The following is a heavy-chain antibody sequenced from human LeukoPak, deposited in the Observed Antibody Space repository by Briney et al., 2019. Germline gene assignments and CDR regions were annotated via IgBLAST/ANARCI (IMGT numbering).Heavy chain of an antibody. J-gene: IGHJ3*02. V-gene: IGHV4-59*01. CDR3: ARGGGDIVVVPAQSGAFDI. Sequence: SETLSLTCTASGGSISSYYWSWIRQPPGKGLEWIGYIYYSGSTNYNPSLKSRVTISVDTSKNQFSLKLSSVTAADTAVYYCARGGGDIVVVPAQSGAFDIWGQGTMVTVSS. CDR1: GGSISSYY. CDR2: IYYSGST. D-gene: IGHD2-2*01.